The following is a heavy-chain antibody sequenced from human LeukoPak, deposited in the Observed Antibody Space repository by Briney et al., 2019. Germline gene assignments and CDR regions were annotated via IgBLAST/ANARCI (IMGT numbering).Heavy chain of an antibody. J-gene: IGHJ5*02. CDR2: IYYSGSA. Sequence: SETLSLTCTVSGGSISSYYWSWIRQTPGKGLEWIGYIYYSGSANYNPSLKSRVTISVDTSKNQFSLELSSVTAADTAVYYCARSVSTFDPWGQGTLVTVSS. V-gene: IGHV4-59*08. CDR3: ARSVSTFDP. CDR1: GGSISSYY.